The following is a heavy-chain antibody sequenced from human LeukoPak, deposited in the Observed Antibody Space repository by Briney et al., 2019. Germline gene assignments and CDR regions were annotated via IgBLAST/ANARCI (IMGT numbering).Heavy chain of an antibody. CDR2: ITGSGGRT. J-gene: IGHJ4*02. D-gene: IGHD3-10*01. CDR3: ATSSGSYDY. CDR1: GFTFSSYE. Sequence: GSLRLSCAASGFTFSSYEMNWVRQAPGKGLEWVSAITGSGGRTYYADSVKGRFTISRDNSKNTLYLQMNSLRAEDAAVYYCATSSGSYDYWGQGTLVTVSS. V-gene: IGHV3-23*01.